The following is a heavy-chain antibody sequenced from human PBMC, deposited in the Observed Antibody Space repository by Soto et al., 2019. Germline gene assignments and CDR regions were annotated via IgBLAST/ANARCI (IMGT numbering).Heavy chain of an antibody. CDR2: IYYSGST. Sequence: PSETLSLSWTVSRGSSSSGTNYWAWIRQPPGKGLEWIANIYYSGSTFYNPSLKSRVTISLDTSKNQFSLKLRSVTAADTAVYYWARHEAGWY. D-gene: IGHD6-25*01. CDR1: RGSSSSGTNY. V-gene: IGHV4-39*01. J-gene: IGHJ2*01. CDR3: ARHEAGWY.